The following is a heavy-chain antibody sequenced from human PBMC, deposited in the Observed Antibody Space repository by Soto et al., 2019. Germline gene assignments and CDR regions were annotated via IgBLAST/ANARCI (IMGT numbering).Heavy chain of an antibody. Sequence: ESGPTLVNPTQTLTLTCTFSGFSLSTSGMCVSWIRQPPGKALEWLALIDWDDDKYYSTSLKTRLTISKDTSKNQVVLTMTNMDPVDTATYYCARIRRGTGTSYYYYGMDVWGQGTTVTVSS. V-gene: IGHV2-70*01. CDR2: IDWDDDK. J-gene: IGHJ6*02. CDR3: ARIRRGTGTSYYYYGMDV. D-gene: IGHD1-1*01. CDR1: GFSLSTSGMC.